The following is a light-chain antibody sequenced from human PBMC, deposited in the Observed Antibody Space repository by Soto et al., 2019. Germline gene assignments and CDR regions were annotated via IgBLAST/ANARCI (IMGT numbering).Light chain of an antibody. V-gene: IGKV3-11*01. J-gene: IGKJ3*01. CDR3: QQRSNWIFT. CDR1: QSVSSY. Sequence: EIVLTQSPATLSLSPGERATLSCRASQSVSSYLAWYQQKPGQAPRLLIYDASNRATGIPARFSGSGSGTDFTLTISSLETEDLAVYYCQQRSNWIFTFGPGTKVDIK. CDR2: DAS.